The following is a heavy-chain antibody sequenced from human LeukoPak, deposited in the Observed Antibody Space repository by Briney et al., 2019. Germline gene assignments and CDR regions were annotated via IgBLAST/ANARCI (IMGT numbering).Heavy chain of an antibody. Sequence: GGSLRLSCAASGFTFSSYSVNWVRQAPGKGLEWVSSISSSSSYIYYADSVKGRFTISRDNSKNTLYLQMNSLRAEDTAVYYCAYGAVPYYFDYWGQGTLVTVSS. CDR1: GFTFSSYS. V-gene: IGHV3-21*01. J-gene: IGHJ4*02. CDR2: ISSSSSYI. D-gene: IGHD4/OR15-4a*01. CDR3: AYGAVPYYFDY.